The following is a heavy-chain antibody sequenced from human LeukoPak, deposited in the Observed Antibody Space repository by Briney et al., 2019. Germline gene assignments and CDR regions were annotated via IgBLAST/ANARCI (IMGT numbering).Heavy chain of an antibody. CDR2: ISGSGGST. J-gene: IGHJ4*02. D-gene: IGHD5-12*01. CDR1: GFTFSSYG. Sequence: HPGRSLRLSCAASGFTFSSYGMSWVRQAPGKGLEWVSAISGSGGSTYYADSVKGRFTISRDNSKNTLYLQMNSLRAEDTAVYYCAKVSGYSGYGAKPDYWGQGTLVTVSS. V-gene: IGHV3-23*01. CDR3: AKVSGYSGYGAKPDY.